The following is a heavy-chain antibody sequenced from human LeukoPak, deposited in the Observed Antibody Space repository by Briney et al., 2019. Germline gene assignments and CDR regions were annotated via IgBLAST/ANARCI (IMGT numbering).Heavy chain of an antibody. V-gene: IGHV3-23*01. D-gene: IGHD1-26*01. J-gene: IGHJ3*02. CDR2: ISGSGGST. CDR3: AKAYSGGYGGGAYDAFDI. CDR1: GFTFSSYA. Sequence: GGSLRLSCAASGFTFSSYAMSWVRQAPGKGLEWVSAISGSGGSTYYADSVKGRFTISRDNSKNTLYLQMNSLRAEDTAVYYCAKAYSGGYGGGAYDAFDIWGQGTMVTVSS.